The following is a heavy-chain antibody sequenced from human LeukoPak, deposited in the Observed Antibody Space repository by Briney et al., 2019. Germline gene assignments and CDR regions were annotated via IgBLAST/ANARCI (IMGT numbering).Heavy chain of an antibody. CDR3: ATRLDLTGYYPYFDY. Sequence: ASVEVSCKVSGYTLTELSMHWVRQAPGKGLEWMGGFDPEDGETIYAQKFQGRVTMTEDTSTDTAYMELSSLRSEDTAVYYCATRLDLTGYYPYFDYWGQGTLVTVSS. V-gene: IGHV1-24*01. J-gene: IGHJ4*02. CDR2: FDPEDGET. D-gene: IGHD3-9*01. CDR1: GYTLTELS.